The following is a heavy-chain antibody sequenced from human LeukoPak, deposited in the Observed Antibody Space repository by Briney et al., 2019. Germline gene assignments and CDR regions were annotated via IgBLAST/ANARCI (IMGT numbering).Heavy chain of an antibody. CDR1: GFPFSAYS. D-gene: IGHD3-22*01. CDR2: ISGSSSYM. CDR3: AKAYYDSSGYSYYFDY. Sequence: PGGSLRLSCAASGFPFSAYSMNWVRQAPGKGLEWVSSISGSSSYMFYADSVKGRFTISRDNAKNSLYLQMHSLRAEDTAVYYCAKAYYDSSGYSYYFDYWGQGTLVTVSS. J-gene: IGHJ4*02. V-gene: IGHV3-21*01.